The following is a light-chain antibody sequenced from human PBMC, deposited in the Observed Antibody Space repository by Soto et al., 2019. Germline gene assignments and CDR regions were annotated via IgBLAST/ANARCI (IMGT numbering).Light chain of an antibody. V-gene: IGKV1-27*01. J-gene: IGKJ2*01. CDR1: QGISNY. CDR2: AAS. Sequence: DIPMTQSPSSLSASVGDRVTITCRASQGISNYLAWYQQKPGKVPKLLIYAASTLQSGVPSRFSGSGSWTDFTLTISSLQPEAVPTYYCQKYNSAPYTFGQGTKLEIK. CDR3: QKYNSAPYT.